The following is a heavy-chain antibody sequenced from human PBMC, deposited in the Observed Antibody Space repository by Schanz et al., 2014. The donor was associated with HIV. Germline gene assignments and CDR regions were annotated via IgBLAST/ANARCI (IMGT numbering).Heavy chain of an antibody. CDR3: AKGRSGRGALFVGMDV. D-gene: IGHD3-10*01. J-gene: IGHJ6*01. CDR2: ISWNSGSR. CDR1: GFTFDDYD. Sequence: EVQLAESGGGLVQPGRSLRLFCEASGFTFDDYDMHWVRQVPGKGLEWVSSISWNSGSRGYADSVKGRFTISRDNDNDSLYLQMNSLRVEDTALYYCAKGRSGRGALFVGMDVWGQGTPVTVSS. V-gene: IGHV3-9*01.